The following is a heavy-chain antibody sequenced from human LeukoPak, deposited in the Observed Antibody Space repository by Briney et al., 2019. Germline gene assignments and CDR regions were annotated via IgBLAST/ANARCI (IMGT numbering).Heavy chain of an antibody. D-gene: IGHD3-9*01. J-gene: IGHJ4*02. CDR1: GFTFDDYA. CDR3: AKDFTYDILTGYSNFDY. V-gene: IGHV3-9*03. Sequence: SGGSLRLSCAASGFTFDDYAMHWVRQAPGKGLEWVSGISWNSGSIGYADSVKGRFTISRDNAKNSLYLQMNSLRAEDMALYYCAKDFTYDILTGYSNFDYWGQGTLVTVSS. CDR2: ISWNSGSI.